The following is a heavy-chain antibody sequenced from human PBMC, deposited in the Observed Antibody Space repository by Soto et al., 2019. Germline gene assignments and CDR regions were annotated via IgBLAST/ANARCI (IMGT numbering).Heavy chain of an antibody. V-gene: IGHV3-33*01. CDR2: IWHDGNNK. Sequence: GYLRLSCAASGFSLSNYGILWVRQVPGKGLEWVAIIWHDGNNKYYADSVRGRFIISRDNSKNRLYLQMNRLRAEDTAVYYCERGLVGASDSYGLDVWGQGTPVPGSS. D-gene: IGHD1-26*01. CDR3: ERGLVGASDSYGLDV. CDR1: GFSLSNYG. J-gene: IGHJ6*02.